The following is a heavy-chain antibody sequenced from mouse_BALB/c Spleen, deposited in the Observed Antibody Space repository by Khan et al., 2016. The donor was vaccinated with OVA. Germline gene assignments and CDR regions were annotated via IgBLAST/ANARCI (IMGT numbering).Heavy chain of an antibody. CDR1: GVTFSDYA. D-gene: IGHD1-1*01. V-gene: IGHV1S137*01. CDR3: AREDCFIQFCGMDY. J-gene: IGHJ4*01. Sequence: QVELQQSGPEVVRPGGSVKLSCEGSGVTFSDYAIHWVNQSHARSLEWIGVISNYNGNTNYNHNVKVKATMTLDKSTSTVYMEVARLTSEDPAMYYCAREDCFIQFCGMDYWGQGTSVTVSS. CDR2: ISNYNGNT.